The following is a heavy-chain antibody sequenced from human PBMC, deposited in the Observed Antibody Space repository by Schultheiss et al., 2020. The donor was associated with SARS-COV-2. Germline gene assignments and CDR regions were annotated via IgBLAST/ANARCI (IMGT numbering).Heavy chain of an antibody. CDR3: AKGELEQFDY. CDR2: ISGSGGST. D-gene: IGHD1/OR15-1a*01. J-gene: IGHJ4*02. V-gene: IGHV3-23*01. Sequence: ETLSLTCSVSGDSISSGVYCWSWIRQAPGKGLEWVSAISGSGGSTYYADSVKGRFTISRDNSKNTLYLQMNSLRAEDTAVYYCAKGELEQFDYWGQGTLVTVSS. CDR1: GDSISSGVYC.